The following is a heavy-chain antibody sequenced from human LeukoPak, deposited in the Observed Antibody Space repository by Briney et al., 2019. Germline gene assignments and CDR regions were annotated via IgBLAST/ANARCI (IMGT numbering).Heavy chain of an antibody. Sequence: SESLSLTFSVPGGSISSYYWGWVRQPAGKGLEWIGRIYTSGSTNYNPSLKSRVTMSVDTSKNQFSLKLSSVTAADTAVYYCARGGSGSCFDYWGQGTLVTVSS. CDR2: IYTSGST. V-gene: IGHV4-4*07. CDR3: ARGGSGSCFDY. D-gene: IGHD3-10*01. CDR1: GGSISSYY. J-gene: IGHJ4*02.